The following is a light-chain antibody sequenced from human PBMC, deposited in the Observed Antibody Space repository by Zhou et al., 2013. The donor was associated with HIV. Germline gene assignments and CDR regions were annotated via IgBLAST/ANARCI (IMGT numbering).Light chain of an antibody. CDR3: QQFYTLPLT. V-gene: IGKV1-39*01. CDR1: QSISSY. CDR2: DAS. J-gene: IGKJ4*01. Sequence: DIQMTQSPSSLSASVGDRVTITCRASQSISSYLNWYQQKPGKAPKLLIYDASTLDTGVPSRFSGSGSGTDFTLTVSGLQPDDFATYSCQQFYTLPLTFGGGPRVEI.